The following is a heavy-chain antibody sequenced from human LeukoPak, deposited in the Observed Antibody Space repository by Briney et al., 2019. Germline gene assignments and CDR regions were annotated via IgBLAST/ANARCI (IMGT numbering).Heavy chain of an antibody. CDR3: TRARTIFGVVKGGPDAFDI. J-gene: IGHJ3*02. CDR2: IRSKAYGETT. Sequence: GGSLRLSCTASGFIFGDYAMSWVRQAPGKGLEWVGFIRSKAYGETTEYAASVKGRFTISRDDSKSIAYLQMNSLKTEDTAVYYCTRARTIFGVVKGGPDAFDIWGQGTMVTVSS. D-gene: IGHD3-3*01. CDR1: GFIFGDYA. V-gene: IGHV3-49*04.